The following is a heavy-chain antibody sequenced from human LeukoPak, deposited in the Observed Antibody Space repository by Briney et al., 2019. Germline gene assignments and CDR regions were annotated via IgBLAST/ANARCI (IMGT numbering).Heavy chain of an antibody. Sequence: GGSLRLSCAASGFTFSNYGMHWVRQAPGKGLEWVAVISYDGKTQYYADSVKGRFTFSRDNSRNTLYLQMNSLRAEDTAIFYCAKEGSTGFIDSWGRGTLVTVSS. J-gene: IGHJ4*02. CDR1: GFTFSNYG. CDR3: AKEGSTGFIDS. V-gene: IGHV3-30*18. CDR2: ISYDGKTQ. D-gene: IGHD6-25*01.